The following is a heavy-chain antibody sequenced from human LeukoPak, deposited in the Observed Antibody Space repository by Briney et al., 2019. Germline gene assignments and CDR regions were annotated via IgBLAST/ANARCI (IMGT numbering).Heavy chain of an antibody. V-gene: IGHV4-39*01. CDR2: MYYSGSS. D-gene: IGHD1-26*01. CDR1: GGSISSSSYY. Sequence: SETLSLTCTVSGGSISSSSYYWGWIRQPPGKGLEWIGSMYYSGSSYYNPSLKSQVTISVDTSKNQFSLKLSSVTAADTAVYYCSSRSGGSYYDFDYWGQGTLVTVSS. CDR3: SSRSGGSYYDFDY. J-gene: IGHJ4*02.